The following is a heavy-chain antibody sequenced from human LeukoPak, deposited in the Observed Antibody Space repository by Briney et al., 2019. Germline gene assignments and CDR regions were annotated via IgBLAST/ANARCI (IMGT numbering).Heavy chain of an antibody. D-gene: IGHD6-25*01. J-gene: IGHJ4*02. CDR1: GGSISSGGYY. V-gene: IGHV4-31*03. CDR3: ARSSGTGTFSY. CDR2: IYYSGST. Sequence: SETLSLTCTVSGGSISSGGYYWSWIRQHPGKGLEWIGYIYYSGSTYYNPSLKSRVTISVDTSKNHFSLKMSSVTAADTAVYYCARSSGTGTFSYWGQGTLVTVSS.